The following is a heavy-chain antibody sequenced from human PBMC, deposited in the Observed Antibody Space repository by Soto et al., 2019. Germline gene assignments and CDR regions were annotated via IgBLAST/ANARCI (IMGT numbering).Heavy chain of an antibody. CDR3: ARDSTSPSCTTLSCPRGGWFDP. CDR1: GGTFSSYA. CDR2: IIPIFGTA. D-gene: IGHD2-8*01. J-gene: IGHJ5*02. V-gene: IGHV1-69*01. Sequence: QVQLVQSGAEVKKLGSSVKVSCKASGGTFSSYAISWVRQAPGQGLEWMGGIIPIFGTANYAQKFQGRVTITADESTSTAYMELSSLRSEDTAVYYCARDSTSPSCTTLSCPRGGWFDPWGQGTLLTVSS.